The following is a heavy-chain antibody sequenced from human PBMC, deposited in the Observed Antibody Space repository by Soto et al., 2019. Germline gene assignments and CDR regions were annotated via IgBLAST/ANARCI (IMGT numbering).Heavy chain of an antibody. J-gene: IGHJ3*02. CDR1: GFTFSRYG. D-gene: IGHD3-22*01. CDR3: AKVPHDYYDSSGYLVYPFDI. Sequence: QGLLVESGGGVVQPGRSLRLSCAASGFTFSRYGMHWVRQAPGKGLEWVAVISHDGSNKNYADTVKGRFTISRDNSENTLYLQSNSLRAEDTAVYYCAKVPHDYYDSSGYLVYPFDIWGQGTMVTVSS. CDR2: ISHDGSNK. V-gene: IGHV3-30*18.